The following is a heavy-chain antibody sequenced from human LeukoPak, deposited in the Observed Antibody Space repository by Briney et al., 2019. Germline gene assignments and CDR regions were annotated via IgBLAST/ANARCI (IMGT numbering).Heavy chain of an antibody. V-gene: IGHV3-9*01. CDR2: ISCNSGSI. CDR3: VAAAGNDYYYYGMDV. J-gene: IGHJ6*02. Sequence: PGRSLRLSCAASGFTFDDYAMHWVRQAPGKGLEWVSGISCNSGSIGYADSVKGRFTISRDNAKNSLYLQMNSLRAEDTALYYCVAAAGNDYYYYGMDVWGQGTTVTVSS. D-gene: IGHD6-13*01. CDR1: GFTFDDYA.